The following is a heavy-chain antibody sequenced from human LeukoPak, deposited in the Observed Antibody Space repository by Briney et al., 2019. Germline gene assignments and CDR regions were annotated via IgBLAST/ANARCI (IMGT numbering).Heavy chain of an antibody. J-gene: IGHJ4*02. CDR3: ARDLWFGESRGGY. D-gene: IGHD3-10*01. CDR2: IYHSGNT. CDR1: GFSISSGYY. V-gene: IGHV4-38-2*02. Sequence: PSETLSLTCDVSGFSISSGYYWGWIRQPPGKGLEWIGSIYHSGNTFYNPSLKSRVTISVDTSKNQFSLKLKFVTAADTAMYYCARDLWFGESRGGYWGQGTLVTVSS.